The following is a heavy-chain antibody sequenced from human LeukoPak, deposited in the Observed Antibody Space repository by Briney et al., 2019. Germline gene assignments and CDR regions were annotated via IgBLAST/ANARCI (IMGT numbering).Heavy chain of an antibody. CDR3: AKDRTVGASYWYFDL. D-gene: IGHD1-26*01. Sequence: PGGSLRLSCAASGFTFSNYAMSWVRQAPGKGLEWVSGISGSGGSTYYADSVKGHFTISRDNAENTLYLQMNSLRAEDTAIYYCAKDRTVGASYWYFDLWGRGTLVTVSS. J-gene: IGHJ2*01. CDR2: ISGSGGST. V-gene: IGHV3-23*01. CDR1: GFTFSNYA.